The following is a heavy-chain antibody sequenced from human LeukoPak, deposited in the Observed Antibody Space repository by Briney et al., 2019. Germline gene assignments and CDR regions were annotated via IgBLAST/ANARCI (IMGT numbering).Heavy chain of an antibody. J-gene: IGHJ4*02. CDR1: GFTFSSYS. CDR2: ISSSSSYI. Sequence: GGSLRLSCAASGFTFSSYSMNWVRQAPGKGLEWVSSISSSSSYIYYADSVKGRFTISRDNAKNSLSLQMNSLRAEDTAVYYCARGHSSGWIVDYWGQGTLVTVSS. D-gene: IGHD6-19*01. V-gene: IGHV3-21*01. CDR3: ARGHSSGWIVDY.